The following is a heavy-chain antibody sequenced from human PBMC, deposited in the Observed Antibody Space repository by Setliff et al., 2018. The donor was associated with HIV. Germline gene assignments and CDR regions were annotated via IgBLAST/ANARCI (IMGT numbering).Heavy chain of an antibody. D-gene: IGHD3-10*01. J-gene: IGHJ6*02. V-gene: IGHV3-30*01. CDR1: GFTFSSYW. Sequence: GGPLRLSCAASGFTFSSYWMHWVRQAPGKGLEWVAVISYDGSNKYYADSVKGRFTISRDNSKNTLYLQMNSLRAEDTAVYYCARSVIGYYYYGMDVWGQGTLVTVSS. CDR3: ARSVIGYYYYGMDV. CDR2: ISYDGSNK.